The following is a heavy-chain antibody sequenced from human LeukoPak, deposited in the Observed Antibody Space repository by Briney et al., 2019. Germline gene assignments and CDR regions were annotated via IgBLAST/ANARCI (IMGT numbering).Heavy chain of an antibody. D-gene: IGHD2-2*01. CDR2: ISSSSSYI. V-gene: IGHV3-21*01. J-gene: IGHJ6*02. CDR3: ARERLVVVGDAYYYYGMDV. CDR1: GFTFSNYK. Sequence: GGSLRLSCSASGFTFSNYKMNWFRQAPGKGLEWVSSISSSSSYIYYADSMKGRFTVSRDNAKNSLFLQMNSLRAEDTAVYYCARERLVVVGDAYYYYGMDVWGQGTTVTVSS.